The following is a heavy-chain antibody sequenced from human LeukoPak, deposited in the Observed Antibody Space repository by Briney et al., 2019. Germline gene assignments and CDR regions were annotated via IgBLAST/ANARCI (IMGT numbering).Heavy chain of an antibody. D-gene: IGHD2-2*01. V-gene: IGHV3-30*02. J-gene: IGHJ4*02. Sequence: GGSLRLSCAASGFTFVSSAMYWVRQAPGKGLECVAFIQFDGSFKHYSDSVKGRFTISRDNSKNTLYLEMNSLRPEDTGVYYCATHCSGTACHRDYWGQGTLVTVSS. CDR2: IQFDGSFK. CDR3: ATHCSGTACHRDY. CDR1: GFTFVSSA.